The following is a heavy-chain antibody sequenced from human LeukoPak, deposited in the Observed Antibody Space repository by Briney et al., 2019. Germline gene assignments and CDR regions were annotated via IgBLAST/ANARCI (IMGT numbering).Heavy chain of an antibody. Sequence: SETLSLTCTVSGGPISSYHWSWIRQPPRKGLEWIARIYTSGSPNSTPPLKSRVTISVDTSKNQFSLRPSSVSAADTAVYYCARDRGPYSSGWYWFDPWGQGTLVTVYS. CDR1: GGPISSYH. CDR3: ARDRGPYSSGWYWFDP. V-gene: IGHV4-4*07. J-gene: IGHJ5*02. CDR2: IYTSGSP. D-gene: IGHD6-19*01.